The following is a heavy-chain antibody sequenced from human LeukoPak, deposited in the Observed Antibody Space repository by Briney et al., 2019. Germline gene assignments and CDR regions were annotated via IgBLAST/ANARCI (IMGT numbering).Heavy chain of an antibody. CDR2: ISGSGGST. D-gene: IGHD2-15*01. CDR3: AKDGGGYFDY. CDR1: GFTVSSNY. V-gene: IGHV3-23*01. Sequence: GGSLRLSCAASGFTVSSNYMSWVRQAPGKGLEWVSAISGSGGSTYYADSVKGRFTISRDNSKNTLYLQMNSLRAEDTAVYYCAKDGGGYFDYWGQGTLVTVSS. J-gene: IGHJ4*02.